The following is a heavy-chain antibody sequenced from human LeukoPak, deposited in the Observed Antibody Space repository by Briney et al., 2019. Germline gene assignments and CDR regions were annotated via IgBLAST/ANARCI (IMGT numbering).Heavy chain of an antibody. CDR2: SSGSDGST. V-gene: IGHV3-23*01. CDR3: AKETVAVWCDP. CDR1: GFTFSSYA. D-gene: IGHD6-19*01. J-gene: IGHJ5*02. Sequence: GGSLRLSCAASGFTFSSYAVSWVRQAPGKGLEWVSASSGSDGSTYYADSVKGRFTISRDHSNNTLYLQMNSLRPEDTAVCYCAKETVAVWCDPWGQGTLVTVFS.